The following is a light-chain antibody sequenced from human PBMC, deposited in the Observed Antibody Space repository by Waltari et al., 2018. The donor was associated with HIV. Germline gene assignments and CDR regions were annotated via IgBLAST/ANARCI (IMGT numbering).Light chain of an antibody. CDR1: QSVLYSSHNKNY. CDR3: QQYYSTLRT. V-gene: IGKV4-1*01. J-gene: IGKJ1*01. Sequence: DIVLTQSPASLAVSLGERATINCKSSQSVLYSSHNKNYLAWYQQKPGQPPKLLIYWASTRESGVPDRFSGSGSQTDFTLTISSLQAEDVAVYYCQQYYSTLRTFGQGTKVEIK. CDR2: WAS.